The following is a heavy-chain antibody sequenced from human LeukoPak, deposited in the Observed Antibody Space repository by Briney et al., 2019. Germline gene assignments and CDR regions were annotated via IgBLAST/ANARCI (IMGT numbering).Heavy chain of an antibody. CDR3: ARVPLLPIGSTSGIADYYYYYGMDV. CDR2: IYYSGST. D-gene: IGHD2-21*01. V-gene: IGHV4-61*01. CDR1: GGSVSSGSYY. Sequence: ETLSLTCTVSGGSVSSGSYYWSWIRQPPGKGLEWIGYIYYSGSTNYNPSLKSRVTISVDTSKNQFSLKLSSVTAADTAVYYRARVPLLPIGSTSGIADYYYYYGMDVWGQGTTVTVSS. J-gene: IGHJ6*02.